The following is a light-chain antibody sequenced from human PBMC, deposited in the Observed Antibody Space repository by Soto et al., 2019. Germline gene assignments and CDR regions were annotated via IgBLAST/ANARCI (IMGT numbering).Light chain of an antibody. Sequence: QSVLTQPPSASGTPGQRVTISCSGSSSNIGSNNVNWYQQLPGTAPKLLIYGNNQRPSGVPDRFSGSKSGTSASLAISGLQAEEEADYYCAAWDDSPVFGGGTKLTVL. J-gene: IGLJ2*01. CDR3: AAWDDSPV. CDR2: GNN. CDR1: SSNIGSNN. V-gene: IGLV1-44*01.